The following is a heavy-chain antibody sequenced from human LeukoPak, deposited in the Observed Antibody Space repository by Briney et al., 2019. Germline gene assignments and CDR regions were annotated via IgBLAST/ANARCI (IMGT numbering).Heavy chain of an antibody. V-gene: IGHV6-1*01. CDR1: GDIFSSNSAT. J-gene: IGHJ6*02. D-gene: IGHD1-26*01. CDR2: TYYRSKWYN. Sequence: SQTLSLTCALSGDIFSSNSATWNWIRQSPSRGLEWLGRTYYRSKWYNDYAESVKSRITINPDTSKNQFSLQLKSVTPEDTAVYYCVRQHSGSSFYNGLDVWGQGTTVTVSS. CDR3: VRQHSGSSFYNGLDV.